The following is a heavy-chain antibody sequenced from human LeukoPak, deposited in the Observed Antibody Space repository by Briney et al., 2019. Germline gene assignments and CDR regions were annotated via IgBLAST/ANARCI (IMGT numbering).Heavy chain of an antibody. CDR3: ARGGTRDILTANWFDP. D-gene: IGHD3-9*01. CDR1: GGSISSSSYY. CDR2: INHSGST. J-gene: IGHJ5*02. Sequence: SETLSLTCTVSGGSISSSSYYWSWIRQPPGKGLEWIGEINHSGSTNYNPSLKSRVTISVDTSKNQFSLKLSSVTAADTAVYYCARGGTRDILTANWFDPWGQGTLVTVSS. V-gene: IGHV4-39*07.